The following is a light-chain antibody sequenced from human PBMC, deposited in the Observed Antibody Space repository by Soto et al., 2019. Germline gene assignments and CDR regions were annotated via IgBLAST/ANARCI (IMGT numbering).Light chain of an antibody. CDR3: QQVNSDPIT. CDR2: DAS. CDR1: QSLGRR. Sequence: DIQMTQSPSTLSASVGDRVTLTCRASQSLGRRLAWYQQKPGKAPNLLIYDASSLESGVPSRFSGSGSGTEFTLTISSLQPDDFANYYCQQVNSDPITFGGGTKV. V-gene: IGKV1-5*01. J-gene: IGKJ4*01.